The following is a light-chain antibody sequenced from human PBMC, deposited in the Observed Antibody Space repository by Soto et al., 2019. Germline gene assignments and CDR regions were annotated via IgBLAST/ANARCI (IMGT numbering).Light chain of an antibody. V-gene: IGLV1-44*01. Sequence: QSLLTQPPSASGTPGQRVTISCSGSSSNIGINTVNWYQQLPGAAPKLLIYSNNQRPSGVPDRFSGSKSGTSASLAISGLQSEDEADYYCAAWDDSLNGPVFGGGTKLTVL. J-gene: IGLJ3*02. CDR3: AAWDDSLNGPV. CDR1: SSNIGINT. CDR2: SNN.